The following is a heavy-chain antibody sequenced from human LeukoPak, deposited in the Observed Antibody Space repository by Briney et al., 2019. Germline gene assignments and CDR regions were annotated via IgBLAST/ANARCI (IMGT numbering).Heavy chain of an antibody. Sequence: GGSLRLSCAVAGITLSNYGMSWVRQAPGKGLEWVAGISDSGGSTNYADSVKGRFTISRDNAKNTLYLQMNSLRAEDTAVYFCAKRGVVIRVILVGFHKQAYYFDSWGQGALVTVSS. CDR3: AKRGVVIRVILVGFHKQAYYFDS. CDR1: GITLSNYG. V-gene: IGHV3-23*01. D-gene: IGHD3-10*01. J-gene: IGHJ4*02. CDR2: ISDSGGST.